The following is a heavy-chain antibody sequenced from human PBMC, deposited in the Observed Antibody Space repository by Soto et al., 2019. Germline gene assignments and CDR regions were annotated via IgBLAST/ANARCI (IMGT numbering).Heavy chain of an antibody. J-gene: IGHJ3*02. D-gene: IGHD2-15*01. CDR2: INHSGST. Sequence: SETLSLTCAVYGGSFSGYYWSWIRQPPGKGLEWIGEINHSGSTNYNPSLKSRVTISVDTSKNQFSLKLSSVTAADTAVYYCGRVVVAATYAFDIWGQGTMVTVSS. CDR3: GRVVVAATYAFDI. CDR1: GGSFSGYY. V-gene: IGHV4-34*01.